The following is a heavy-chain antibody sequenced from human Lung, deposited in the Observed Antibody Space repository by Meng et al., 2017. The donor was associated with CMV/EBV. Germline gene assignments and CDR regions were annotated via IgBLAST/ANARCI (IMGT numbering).Heavy chain of an antibody. CDR1: GFTFDDYV. CDR3: AKVRVGHCSSTSCDDY. V-gene: IGHV3-20*04. Sequence: GESXKISCASSGFTFDDYVMSWVRQAPGKGLEWVSGINWNGGSTGYADSVKGRFTISRDNAKNSLYLQMNSLRAEDTAVYYCAKVRVGHCSSTSCDDYWGKGKXVHGAS. J-gene: IGHJ4*02. CDR2: INWNGGST. D-gene: IGHD2-2*01.